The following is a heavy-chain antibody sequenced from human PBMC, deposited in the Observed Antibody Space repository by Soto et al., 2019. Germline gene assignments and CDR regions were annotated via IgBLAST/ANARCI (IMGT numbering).Heavy chain of an antibody. CDR3: ARDPGGGYCSTNSCYTGGSWFDP. CDR1: GGSISSGGYY. J-gene: IGHJ5*02. V-gene: IGHV4-31*03. D-gene: IGHD2-2*02. CDR2: IYYSGST. Sequence: PSETLSLTCTVSGGSISSGGYYWSWIRQHPGKGLEWIGYIYYSGSTNYNPSLKSRVSISVDTSKNQLSLKLSSVTAADTAVYYCARDPGGGYCSTNSCYTGGSWFDPWGQGTLVTVSS.